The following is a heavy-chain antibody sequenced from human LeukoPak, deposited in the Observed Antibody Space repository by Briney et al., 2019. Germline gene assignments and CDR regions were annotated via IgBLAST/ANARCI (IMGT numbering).Heavy chain of an antibody. CDR3: AKDRSPGIVVVIDY. J-gene: IGHJ4*02. D-gene: IGHD3-22*01. V-gene: IGHV3-43*01. CDR2: ISWDGGST. CDR1: GFTFDDYT. Sequence: GGSLRLSCAASGFTFDDYTMHWVRQAPGKGLEWVSLISWDGGSTYYADSVKGRFTISRDNSKNTLYLQMNSLRAEDTAVYYCAKDRSPGIVVVIDYWGQGTLVTVSS.